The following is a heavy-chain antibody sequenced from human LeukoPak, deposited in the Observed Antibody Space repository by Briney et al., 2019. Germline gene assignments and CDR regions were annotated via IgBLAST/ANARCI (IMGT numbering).Heavy chain of an antibody. CDR1: GGSISGHF. CDR2: VSYSGDT. CDR3: ARGGASSRYFGY. Sequence: GSLSLTCTVSGGSISGHFWSWIRQPPGKGLEWIGFVSYSGDTNYSPSFNGRVTISLDTSKSQFSLNLNSVTAADTAVYFCARGGASSRYFGYWGQGTLVTVSS. V-gene: IGHV4-59*11. D-gene: IGHD1-26*01. J-gene: IGHJ4*02.